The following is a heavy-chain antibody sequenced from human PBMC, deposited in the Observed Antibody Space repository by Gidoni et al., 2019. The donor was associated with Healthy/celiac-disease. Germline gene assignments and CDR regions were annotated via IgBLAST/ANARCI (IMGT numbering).Heavy chain of an antibody. CDR2: IRSDGSNK. CDR3: AKDGGLLAGY. CDR1: GFTFSSYG. V-gene: IGHV3-30*02. Sequence: QVQLVESGGGVVQPGGSLRLSCAASGFTFSSYGMHWVRQAPGKGLEWVAFIRSDGSNKYDADSVKGRFTISRDNSKNTLYLQMNSLRAEDTAVYYCAKDGGLLAGYWGQGTLVTVSS. J-gene: IGHJ4*02. D-gene: IGHD2-21*01.